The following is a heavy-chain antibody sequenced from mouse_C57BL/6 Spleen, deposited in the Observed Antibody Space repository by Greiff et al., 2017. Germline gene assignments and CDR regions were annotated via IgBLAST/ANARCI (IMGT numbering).Heavy chain of an antibody. D-gene: IGHD2-3*01. V-gene: IGHV2-2*01. J-gene: IGHJ4*01. Sequence: VKLMESGPGLVQPSQSLSITCTVSGFSLTSYGVHWVRQSPGKGLEWLGVIWSGGSTDYNAAFISRLSISKDNSKSQVFFKMNSLQADDTAIYYCSRNLYDGYYPYAMDYWGQGTSVTVSS. CDR3: SRNLYDGYYPYAMDY. CDR2: IWSGGST. CDR1: GFSLTSYG.